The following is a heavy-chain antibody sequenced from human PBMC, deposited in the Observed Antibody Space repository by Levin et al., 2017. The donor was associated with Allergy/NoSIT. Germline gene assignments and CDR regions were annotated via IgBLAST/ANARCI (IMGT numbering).Heavy chain of an antibody. V-gene: IGHV4-59*01. J-gene: IGHJ3*02. D-gene: IGHD2-2*01. CDR1: GGSISSYY. Sequence: LSQTLSLPCTVSGGSISSYYWSWIRQPPGKGLEWIRYIYYSGSTNYNPSLKSRVTISVDTSKNQFSLKLSSVTAADTAVYYCARPVVPAADDAFDIWGQGTMVTVSS. CDR2: IYYSGST. CDR3: ARPVVPAADDAFDI.